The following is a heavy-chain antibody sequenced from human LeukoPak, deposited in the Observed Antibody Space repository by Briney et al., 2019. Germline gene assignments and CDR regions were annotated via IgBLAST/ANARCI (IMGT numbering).Heavy chain of an antibody. CDR2: INGDGSST. V-gene: IGHV3-74*01. D-gene: IGHD3-10*01. CDR3: AREAVGYGSGSYYNPFFDY. CDR1: GFTFSSYW. J-gene: IGHJ4*02. Sequence: PGGSLRLSCAASGFTFSSYWMHWVRQAPGKGLVWVSRINGDGSSTAYADSVKGRFTISRDNSKNTLYLQMNSLRAEDTAVYYCAREAVGYGSGSYYNPFFDYWGQGTLVTVSS.